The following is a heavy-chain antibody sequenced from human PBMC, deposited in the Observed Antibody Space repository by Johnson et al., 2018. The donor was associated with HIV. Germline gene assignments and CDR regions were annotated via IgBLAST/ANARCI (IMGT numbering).Heavy chain of an antibody. CDR1: GFTFSSYG. J-gene: IGHJ3*01. D-gene: IGHD1-14*01. CDR2: IWYDGSNK. Sequence: QVQLVESGGGVVQPGRSLRLSCAASGFTFSSYGMHWVRQAPGKWLEWVAVIWYDGSNKYYADSVKGRFTISRDNSKNTLYLQMNSLRAEDTAVYYCARSRQVGTPEAFEFWGQGAMVTVSS. V-gene: IGHV3-33*01. CDR3: ARSRQVGTPEAFEF.